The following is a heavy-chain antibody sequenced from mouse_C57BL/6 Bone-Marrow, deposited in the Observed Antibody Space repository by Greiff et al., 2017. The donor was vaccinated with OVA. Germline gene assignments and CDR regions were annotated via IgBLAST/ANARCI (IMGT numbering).Heavy chain of an antibody. CDR3: ARNPYGSSSYAMDY. J-gene: IGHJ4*01. D-gene: IGHD1-1*01. CDR1: GYTFTDYY. V-gene: IGHV1-26*01. CDR2: INPNNGGT. Sequence: VQLQQSGPELVKPGASVKISCKASGYTFTDYYMNWVKQSHGKSLEWIGDINPNNGGTSYNQKFKGKATLTVDKSSSTAYMELRSLTSEDSAVYYCARNPYGSSSYAMDYWGQGTSVTVSS.